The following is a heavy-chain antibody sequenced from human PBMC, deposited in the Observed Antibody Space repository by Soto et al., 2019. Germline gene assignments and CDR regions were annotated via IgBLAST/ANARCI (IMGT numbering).Heavy chain of an antibody. D-gene: IGHD5-18*01. Sequence: GEALNNSCKGSGYSFTIYLIGWVRQMPGKGLEWMGIIYPGDSDTRYSPSFQGQVTISADKSISTAYLQWSSLKASDTAMYYCARHGEYSYAYYYYGMDVWGQGTTVTVSS. CDR3: ARHGEYSYAYYYYGMDV. CDR2: IYPGDSDT. J-gene: IGHJ6*02. V-gene: IGHV5-51*01. CDR1: GYSFTIYL.